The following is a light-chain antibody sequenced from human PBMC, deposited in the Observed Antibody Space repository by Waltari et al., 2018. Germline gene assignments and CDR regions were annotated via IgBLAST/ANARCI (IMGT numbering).Light chain of an antibody. CDR3: SGLI. CDR2: KTS. Sequence: QLTQSPSSLSAFVGDRVTIPCRSSQTLTGWLAWFQQRPGKAPNLLIYKTSVLETGVPSRFSGSVSGTEFTLTIYNFQPDDVGTYYCSGLIFGGGTQVDIK. J-gene: IGKJ4*01. V-gene: IGKV1-5*03. CDR1: QTLTGW.